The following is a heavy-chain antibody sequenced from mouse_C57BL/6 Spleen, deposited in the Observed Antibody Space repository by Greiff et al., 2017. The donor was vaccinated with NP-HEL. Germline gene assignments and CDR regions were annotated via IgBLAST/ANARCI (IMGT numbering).Heavy chain of an antibody. J-gene: IGHJ3*01. CDR2: IDPSDSYT. CDR1: GYTFTSYW. V-gene: IGHV1-69*01. D-gene: IGHD1-1*01. CDR3: ARSGYYGSRTAWFAY. Sequence: QVQLQQPGAELVMPGASVKLSCKASGYTFTSYWMHWVKQRPAQGLEWIGEIDPSDSYTNYNQKFKGKSTLTVDKSSSTAYMQLSSLTSEDSAVYYCARSGYYGSRTAWFAYWGQGTLVTVSA.